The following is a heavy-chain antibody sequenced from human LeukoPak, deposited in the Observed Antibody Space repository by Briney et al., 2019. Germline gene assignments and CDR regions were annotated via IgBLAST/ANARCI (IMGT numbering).Heavy chain of an antibody. CDR3: ASSSNYVSSSDY. Sequence: GGPLRLSCAASGFTFDDYTMHWVRQAPGKGLEWVSLISWDGGSTYYADSVKGRFTISRDNSKNSLYLQMNSLRTEDTALYYCASSSNYVSSSDYWGQGTLVTVSS. D-gene: IGHD4-11*01. J-gene: IGHJ4*02. CDR2: ISWDGGST. V-gene: IGHV3-43*01. CDR1: GFTFDDYT.